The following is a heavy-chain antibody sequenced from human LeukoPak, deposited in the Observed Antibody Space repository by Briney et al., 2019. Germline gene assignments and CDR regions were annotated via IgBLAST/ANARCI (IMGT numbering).Heavy chain of an antibody. D-gene: IGHD3-10*01. J-gene: IGHJ6*03. V-gene: IGHV1-2*02. Sequence: ASAKVSCKASGNTFTGYYFHWVRQAPGQGLEWMGWINPNTVGTNSAQKFLGRVTLTWDTSISTAYMELNSLTSDDTAVYYCATSDGDFNAGHYYYMGVWGKGTSVTVSS. CDR2: INPNTVGT. CDR3: ATSDGDFNAGHYYYMGV. CDR1: GNTFTGYY.